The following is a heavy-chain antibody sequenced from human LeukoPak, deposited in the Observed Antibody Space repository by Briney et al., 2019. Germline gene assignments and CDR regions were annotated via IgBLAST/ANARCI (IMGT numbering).Heavy chain of an antibody. V-gene: IGHV1-69*05. CDR2: IIPIFGTA. CDR1: GGTFSSYA. J-gene: IGHJ3*02. Sequence: ASVTVSCQASGGTFSSYAISWVRQAPGHGLEWMGGIIPIFGTANYAQKFQGTVTITTDESTSTAYMELSSLRSEDTAVYYCARPQNYCGGDCYSYAFDIWGQGTMVTVSS. CDR3: ARPQNYCGGDCYSYAFDI. D-gene: IGHD2-21*02.